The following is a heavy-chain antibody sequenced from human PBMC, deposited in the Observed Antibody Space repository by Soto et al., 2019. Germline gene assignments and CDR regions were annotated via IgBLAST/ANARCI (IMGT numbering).Heavy chain of an antibody. Sequence: QVQLQESGPGLVKPSGTLSLTCAVSGGSISSSNWWSWVRQPPGKGLEWIGEIYHSGSTNYNPSLTSRVTISVDESMNQFSLKVSSVTAADTAVYYCARWGDCTNGVCSYYYYYYGMDVWGQGTTVTVSS. J-gene: IGHJ6*02. D-gene: IGHD2-8*01. V-gene: IGHV4-4*02. CDR3: ARWGDCTNGVCSYYYYYYGMDV. CDR1: GGSISSSNW. CDR2: IYHSGST.